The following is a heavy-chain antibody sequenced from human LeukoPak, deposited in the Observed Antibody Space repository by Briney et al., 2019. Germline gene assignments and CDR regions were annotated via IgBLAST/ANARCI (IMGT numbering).Heavy chain of an antibody. CDR2: ISSSSSHT. CDR3: ARGGYSGYDFDY. CDR1: GFTFSDYY. J-gene: IGHJ4*02. Sequence: PGGSLRLSCAASGFTFSDYYMSWIRQAPGKGLEWVSYISSSSSHTNYADSVKGRFTISRDNAKNSLYLQMNSLRAEDTAVYYCARGGYSGYDFDYWGQGTLVTVSS. D-gene: IGHD5-12*01. V-gene: IGHV3-11*06.